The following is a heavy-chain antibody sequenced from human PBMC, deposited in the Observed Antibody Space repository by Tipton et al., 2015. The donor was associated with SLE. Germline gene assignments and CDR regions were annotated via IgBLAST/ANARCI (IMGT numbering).Heavy chain of an antibody. D-gene: IGHD2-15*01. CDR3: ARVAPSEVFDY. Sequence: TLSLTCGVYGESFLGYFWTWIRQPPGKGLEWIGESIHSGTTNSNPSLKSRVSISVDTSKNQFSLKLSSVTAADTAVYYCARVAPSEVFDYWGQGTLVTVSS. J-gene: IGHJ4*02. V-gene: IGHV4-34*12. CDR2: SIHSGTT. CDR1: GESFLGYF.